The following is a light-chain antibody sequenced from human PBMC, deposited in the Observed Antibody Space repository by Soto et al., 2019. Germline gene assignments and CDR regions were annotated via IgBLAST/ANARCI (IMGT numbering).Light chain of an antibody. CDR3: QQYGTSVPFP. J-gene: IGKJ2*01. CDR1: QSIISSY. Sequence: EVVLTQSPGTLSLSPGEGATLSCRASQSIISSYLAWYQHKPGQAPRLLIYGVSSRATGVPDRFSGSGSGTDFTLTISRLEPEDFAVYYCQQYGTSVPFPFSQRTKMEIK. CDR2: GVS. V-gene: IGKV3-20*01.